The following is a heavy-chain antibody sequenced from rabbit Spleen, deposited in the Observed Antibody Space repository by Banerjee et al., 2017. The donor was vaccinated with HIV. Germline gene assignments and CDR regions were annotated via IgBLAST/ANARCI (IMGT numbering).Heavy chain of an antibody. D-gene: IGHD8-1*01. V-gene: IGHV1S45*01. CDR2: IYTRDGST. Sequence: QQQLEESGGGLVKPGGTLTLTCKASGFSFSSSYDMCWVRQAPGKGLELIAWIYTRDGSTYYASWAKGRFTISKTSSTTVTLQMTSLTAADTATYFCWRGWAGDIYSGLWGPGTLVTVS. CDR1: GFSFSSSYD. J-gene: IGHJ4*01. CDR3: WRGWAGDIYSGL.